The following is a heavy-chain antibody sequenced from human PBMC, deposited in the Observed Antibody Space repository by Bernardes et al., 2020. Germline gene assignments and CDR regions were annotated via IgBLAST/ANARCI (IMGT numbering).Heavy chain of an antibody. CDR1: GGSMSTYY. V-gene: IGHV4-59*01. CDR2: IYDSGST. Sequence: SETLSLTCTVSGGSMSTYYWSWIRQPPGKGLEWIAYIYDSGSTNSNPSLNRRVAISADTSKNQFSLKLSSVTAADTAVYYCARRIRHGDYVQDAFDIWGQGTMVTVSS. CDR3: ARRIRHGDYVQDAFDI. D-gene: IGHD4-17*01. J-gene: IGHJ3*02.